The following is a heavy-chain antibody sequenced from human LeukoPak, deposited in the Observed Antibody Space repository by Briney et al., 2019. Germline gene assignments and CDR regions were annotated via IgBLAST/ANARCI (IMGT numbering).Heavy chain of an antibody. V-gene: IGHV4-39*01. Sequence: RPSETLSLTCTVSGGSISSSSYYWGWIRQPPGKGLEWIGSIYYSGSTYYNPSLKSRVTISVDTSKNQFSLKLSSVTAADTAVYYCASRRTMVRGGILDDYWGQGTLVTVSS. D-gene: IGHD3-10*01. CDR2: IYYSGST. CDR1: GGSISSSSYY. CDR3: ASRRTMVRGGILDDY. J-gene: IGHJ4*02.